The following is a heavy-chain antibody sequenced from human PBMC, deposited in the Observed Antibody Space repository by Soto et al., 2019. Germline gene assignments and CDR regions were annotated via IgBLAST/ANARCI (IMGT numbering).Heavy chain of an antibody. CDR3: ARMATFGSLNWFDP. CDR1: GYTFTGYY. Sequence: ASVKVSCKASGYTFTGYYMHWVRQAPGQGLEWMGWINPNSGGTNDAQKFQGRVTMTRDISIATAYMELSSLRSDDTAIYYCARMATFGSLNWFDPWGQGTLVTVSS. CDR2: INPNSGGT. D-gene: IGHD3-16*01. V-gene: IGHV1-2*02. J-gene: IGHJ5*02.